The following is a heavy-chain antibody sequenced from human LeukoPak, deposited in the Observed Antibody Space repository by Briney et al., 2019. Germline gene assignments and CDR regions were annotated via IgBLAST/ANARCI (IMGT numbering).Heavy chain of an antibody. J-gene: IGHJ4*02. CDR3: AKDLCGGDCYAYDY. D-gene: IGHD2-21*02. Sequence: GKSLRLSCAASGFTFSSYAMSWVRQAPGKGLEWVLAISGSGGSTYYADSVKGRFTISRDNSKNTLYLQMNCLRAEDTAVYYCAKDLCGGDCYAYDYWGQGTLVTVSS. V-gene: IGHV3-23*01. CDR1: GFTFSSYA. CDR2: ISGSGGST.